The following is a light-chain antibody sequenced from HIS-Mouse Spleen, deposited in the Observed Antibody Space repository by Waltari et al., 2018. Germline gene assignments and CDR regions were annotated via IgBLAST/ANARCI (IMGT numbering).Light chain of an antibody. CDR2: EGS. CDR3: CSYAGSSTWV. V-gene: IGLV2-23*01. J-gene: IGLJ3*02. Sequence: QSALTQPASVSGSPGQSITISCTGTSSDVGSYNLVSWYQQHPGKAPKLMMYEGSKRPSWGSNRFSGSKSGNTASLTISGLQAEDEADYYCCSYAGSSTWVFGGGTKLTVL. CDR1: SSDVGSYNL.